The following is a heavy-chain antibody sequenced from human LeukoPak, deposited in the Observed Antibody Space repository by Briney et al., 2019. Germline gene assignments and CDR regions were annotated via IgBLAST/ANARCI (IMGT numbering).Heavy chain of an antibody. CDR3: ARGRGAYDSGGDY. D-gene: IGHD5-12*01. V-gene: IGHV1-69*04. CDR1: GGTFSSYA. Sequence: SVKVSCKASGGTFSSYAISWVRQAPGQGLEWMGRIIPILGIANYAQKFQGRVTITADRSTSTAYMELSSLRSEDTAVYYCARGRGAYDSGGDYWGQGTLVTVSS. CDR2: IIPILGIA. J-gene: IGHJ4*02.